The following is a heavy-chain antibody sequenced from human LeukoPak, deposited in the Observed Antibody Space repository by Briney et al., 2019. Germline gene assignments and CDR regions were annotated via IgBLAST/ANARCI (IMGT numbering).Heavy chain of an antibody. CDR1: GFTFSSYG. D-gene: IGHD2-15*01. CDR2: IWYDGSNK. CDR3: ARDPAYCSGGSCRYGRGDY. V-gene: IGHV3-33*01. Sequence: PGGSLRLSCAASGFTFSSYGMHWVRQAPGKGLEWVAVIWYDGSNKYYADSVKGRFTISRDNSKNTLYLQMNSLRAEDTAVYYCARDPAYCSGGSCRYGRGDYWGQGTLVTVSS. J-gene: IGHJ4*02.